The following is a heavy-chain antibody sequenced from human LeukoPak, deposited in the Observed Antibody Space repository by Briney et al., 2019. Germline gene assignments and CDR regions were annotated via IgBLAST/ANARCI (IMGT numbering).Heavy chain of an antibody. Sequence: GASVKVSCKASGYAFTGYYLHWVRQAPGQGLEWMGWINPNSGGTNYAQKFQGRVTMTRDTSISTAYMELSRLRSDDTAVYYCARPRTIGYSYIFDYWGQGTLVTVSS. V-gene: IGHV1-2*02. CDR3: ARPRTIGYSYIFDY. CDR1: GYAFTGYY. J-gene: IGHJ4*02. D-gene: IGHD5-18*01. CDR2: INPNSGGT.